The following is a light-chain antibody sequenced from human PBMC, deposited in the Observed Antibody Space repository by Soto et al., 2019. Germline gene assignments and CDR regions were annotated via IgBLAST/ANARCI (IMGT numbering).Light chain of an antibody. J-gene: IGKJ1*01. CDR3: QQYNDWPQT. V-gene: IGKV3-15*01. Sequence: EIVMTQSPTTLSVSPGERATLSCRASQSVSSNLAWYQQKPGQAPRLLIYGASTRATGIPARFSGSGSGTEFTLTISSLQSEDFAVYYCQQYNDWPQTCGPGTKVEIK. CDR2: GAS. CDR1: QSVSSN.